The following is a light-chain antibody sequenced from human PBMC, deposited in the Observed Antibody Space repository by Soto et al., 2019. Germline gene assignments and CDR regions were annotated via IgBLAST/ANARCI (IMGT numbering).Light chain of an antibody. CDR1: SSDVGGYNY. Sequence: QSALTQPASVSGSPGQSITISCTGPSSDVGGYNYVSWYQQHPGKAPKLMIYDVSNRPSGVSNRVSGSKSCNTASLTISGLHAEYEAAHYCFSYTRTTTHVVFGGGTQLTVL. J-gene: IGLJ2*01. CDR3: FSYTRTTTHVV. CDR2: DVS. V-gene: IGLV2-14*01.